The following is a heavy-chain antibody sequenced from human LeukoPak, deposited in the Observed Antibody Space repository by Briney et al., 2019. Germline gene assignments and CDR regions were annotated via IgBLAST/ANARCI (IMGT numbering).Heavy chain of an antibody. V-gene: IGHV3-73*01. CDR2: IDKKDKGYATAT. J-gene: IGHJ4*02. CDR3: AKRPSRDGYNC. CDR1: GFTFSGSA. Sequence: PGGSLRLSCAASGFTFSGSAIHWVRQSSGKGLEWVGQIDKKDKGYATATAYAASVKGRFTISRDDSINTAYLQMNSLRAEDMALYYCAKRPSRDGYNCWGQGTLVTVSS. D-gene: IGHD5-24*01.